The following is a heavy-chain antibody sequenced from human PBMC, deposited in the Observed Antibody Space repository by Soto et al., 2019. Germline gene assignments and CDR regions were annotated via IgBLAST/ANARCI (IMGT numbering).Heavy chain of an antibody. CDR3: ARLPHAYDFWSGYSRKNNWFDP. CDR1: GGSISSSSYY. V-gene: IGHV4-39*01. J-gene: IGHJ5*02. CDR2: IYYSGST. Sequence: SETLSLTCTVSGGSISSSSYYWGWIRQPPGKGLEWIGSIYYSGSTYYNPSLKSRVTISVDTSKNQFSLKLSSVTAADTAVYYCARLPHAYDFWSGYSRKNNWFDPWGQGTLVTVSS. D-gene: IGHD3-3*01.